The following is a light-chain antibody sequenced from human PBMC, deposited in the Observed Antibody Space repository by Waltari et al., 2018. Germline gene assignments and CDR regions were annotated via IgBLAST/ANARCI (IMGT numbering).Light chain of an antibody. CDR2: GAS. CDR1: QSVRNN. CDR3: QQYSDGYT. J-gene: IGKJ2*01. V-gene: IGKV3-15*01. Sequence: MTHSPATVSVSPGEGATLSCCASQSVRNNGAWFQQKPGQAPRLLIYGASTRATGIPARFSGSGAGTDFSLTISGLQSEDFAVYYCQQYSDGYTFGQGTKLEIK.